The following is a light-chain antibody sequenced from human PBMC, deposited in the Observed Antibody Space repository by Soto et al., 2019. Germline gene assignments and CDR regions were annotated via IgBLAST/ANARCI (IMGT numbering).Light chain of an antibody. CDR1: QSVSSNY. CDR3: HQYGRSPWT. Sequence: EVVLTQSPGTLSLSPGERATLSCRASQSVSSNYLAWYQQKSGQAPRLLVYGASSRATGIPDRCSGSGSGTDFTLTISGLEPEDFAVYYCHQYGRSPWTFGQGTMVEI. V-gene: IGKV3-20*01. CDR2: GAS. J-gene: IGKJ1*01.